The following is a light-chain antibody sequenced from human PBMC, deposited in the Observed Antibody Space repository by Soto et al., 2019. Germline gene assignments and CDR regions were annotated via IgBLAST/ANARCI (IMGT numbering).Light chain of an antibody. Sequence: EIVMTQSPATLSVSRGETATLPCRASQSVGNNLAWYQQKPGQAPRLLIYGASTRSTGIPARFSGSGSGTEFTLTISSLQSEDFAVYYCQRYNNWPPWTFGQGTKVDIK. CDR1: QSVGNN. CDR3: QRYNNWPPWT. V-gene: IGKV3-15*01. J-gene: IGKJ1*01. CDR2: GAS.